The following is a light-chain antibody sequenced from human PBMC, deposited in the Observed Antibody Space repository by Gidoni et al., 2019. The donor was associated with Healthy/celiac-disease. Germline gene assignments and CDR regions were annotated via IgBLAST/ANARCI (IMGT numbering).Light chain of an antibody. CDR1: QRVLYSSNNKNY. V-gene: IGKV4-1*01. CDR2: WAS. J-gene: IGKJ3*01. CDR3: QQYYRTPLT. Sequence: DIVMTQSPDSLAVSLGERATINCKSSQRVLYSSNNKNYLAWYQQKPGQPPKLLIYWASTRESGVPERFSGSGSGTDFTLTISSLQAEDVAVYYCQQYYRTPLTFGPGTKVDIK.